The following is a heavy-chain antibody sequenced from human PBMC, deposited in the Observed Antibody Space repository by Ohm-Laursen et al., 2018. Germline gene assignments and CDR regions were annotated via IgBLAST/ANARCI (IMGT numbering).Heavy chain of an antibody. V-gene: IGHV1-46*01. CDR2: ISPSGGST. CDR3: ARDWNYGDYFDF. Sequence: SVKVSCNASGYTFTSYYMHWVRQAPGQGLEWMGIISPSGGSTSYTQKFQGRVTMTRDTSTSTVYMELNSLRSEDTAMYYCARDWNYGDYFDFWGQGTLVTVSS. D-gene: IGHD4-17*01. J-gene: IGHJ4*02. CDR1: GYTFTSYY.